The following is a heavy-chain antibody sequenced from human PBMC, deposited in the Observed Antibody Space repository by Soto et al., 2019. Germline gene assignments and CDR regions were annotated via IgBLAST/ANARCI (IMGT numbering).Heavy chain of an antibody. V-gene: IGHV1-2*02. CDR2: INPNSGGT. CDR1: GYTFTGYY. D-gene: IGHD6-13*01. J-gene: IGHJ5*02. CDR3: ARGVLERILHSSSWNNWCDP. Sequence: QVQLVQSGAEVKKPGASVKVSCKASGYTFTGYYMHWVRQAPGQGLEWMGWINPNSGGTNYAQKFQSRVTMNRDTSISTAYMELSRLRSDDTAVYYWARGVLERILHSSSWNNWCDPWGQGTLVTVSS.